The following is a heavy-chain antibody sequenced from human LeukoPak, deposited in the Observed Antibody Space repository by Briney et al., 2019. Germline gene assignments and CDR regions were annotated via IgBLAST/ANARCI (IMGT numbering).Heavy chain of an antibody. V-gene: IGHV3-53*01. CDR1: GFTVSSNY. J-gene: IGHJ4*02. Sequence: HPGGSLRLSCAASGFTVSSNYMSWVRQAPGKGLEWVSVIYSGGSTYYADSVKGRFTISRDNSKNTLYLQMNSLRAEDTAVYYCARETDSSGYYYWGQGTLVTVSS. CDR3: ARETDSSGYYY. D-gene: IGHD3-22*01. CDR2: IYSGGST.